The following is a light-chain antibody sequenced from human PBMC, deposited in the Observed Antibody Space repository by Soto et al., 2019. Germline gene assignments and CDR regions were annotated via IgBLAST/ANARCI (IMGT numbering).Light chain of an antibody. V-gene: IGLV2-14*01. J-gene: IGLJ2*01. Sequence: QSALTRPPSVSGSPGQSITIACTGSFDDVGGYNYVSWYQQSPGQAPKLMIFDVSRRPSGVSDRFSGSKSHYTASLTISGLRAEDEAVYYCSSYSGTRTLVVFGGGTKLTVL. CDR2: DVS. CDR3: SSYSGTRTLVV. CDR1: FDDVGGYNY.